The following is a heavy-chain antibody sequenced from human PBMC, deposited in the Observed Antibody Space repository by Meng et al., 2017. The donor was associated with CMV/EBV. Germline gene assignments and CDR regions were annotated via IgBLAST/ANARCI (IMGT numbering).Heavy chain of an antibody. V-gene: IGHV3-21*01. J-gene: IGHJ4*02. D-gene: IGHD3-3*01. Sequence: GGSLRLSCAASGFTFSSYSMNWVRQAPGKGLEWVSSISSSSSYIYYADSVKGRFTISRDNAKNSLYLQMNSLRAEDTAVYYCARGSVGFGVVTKYYFDYWGPGTLVTFSS. CDR3: ARGSVGFGVVTKYYFDY. CDR2: ISSSSSYI. CDR1: GFTFSSYS.